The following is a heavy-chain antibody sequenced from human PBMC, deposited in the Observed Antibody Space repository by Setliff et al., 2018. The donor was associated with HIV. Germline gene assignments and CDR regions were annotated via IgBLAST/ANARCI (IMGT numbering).Heavy chain of an antibody. CDR2: INHSGST. D-gene: IGHD3-3*01. J-gene: IGHJ4*02. V-gene: IGHV4-38-2*02. Sequence: SETLSLTCTVSGYSISSNYYWSWIRQPPGKGLEWIGEINHSGSTNYNPSLKSRVITSIDKSKNQFSLKIDSVTAADTAVYYCARRPLFGVVIASVAKMEFDYWGQGTLVTVSS. CDR1: GYSISSNYY. CDR3: ARRPLFGVVIASVAKMEFDY.